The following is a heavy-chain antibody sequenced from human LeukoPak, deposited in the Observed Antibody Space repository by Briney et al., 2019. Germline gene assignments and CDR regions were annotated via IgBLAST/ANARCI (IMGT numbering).Heavy chain of an antibody. CDR1: GGSFSGYY. D-gene: IGHD1-26*01. J-gene: IGHJ4*02. V-gene: IGHV4-34*01. CDR2: INHSGST. CDR3: ARLAAISGSDYPDD. Sequence: KTSETLSLTCAVYGGSFSGYYWSWIRQPPGKGLEWIGEINHSGSTNYNPSLKSRVTISVDTSKNQFSLKLSSVTAADTAVYYCARLAAISGSDYPDDWGQGTLVTVSS.